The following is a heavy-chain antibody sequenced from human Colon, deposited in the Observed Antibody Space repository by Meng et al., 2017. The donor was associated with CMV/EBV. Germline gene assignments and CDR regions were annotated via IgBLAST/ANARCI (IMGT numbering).Heavy chain of an antibody. D-gene: IGHD3-16*01. CDR2: ISYDGSNK. CDR1: GFTFSSYA. V-gene: IGHV3-30-3*01. J-gene: IGHJ4*02. Sequence: GESLKISCAASGFTFSSYAMHWVRQAPGKGLEWVAVISYDGSNKYYADSVKGRFTISRDNSKNTLYLQINSLRAEDTAVYYCAREIGGDQTYFDYWGQGTLVTVSS. CDR3: AREIGGDQTYFDY.